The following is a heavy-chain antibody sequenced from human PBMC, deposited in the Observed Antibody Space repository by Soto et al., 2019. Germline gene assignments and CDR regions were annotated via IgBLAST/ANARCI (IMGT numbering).Heavy chain of an antibody. D-gene: IGHD3-3*01. J-gene: IGHJ4*02. CDR2: IYYSGST. V-gene: IGHV4-30-4*01. CDR1: GGSISSGDYY. CDR3: ARAHYDFWSGYPIASDY. Sequence: SETLSLTCTVSGGSISSGDYYWSWIRQPPGKGLEWIGYIYYSGSTYYNPSLKSRVTISVDTSKNQFSLKLSSVTAADTAVYYCARAHYDFWSGYPIASDYWGQGTLVTVSS.